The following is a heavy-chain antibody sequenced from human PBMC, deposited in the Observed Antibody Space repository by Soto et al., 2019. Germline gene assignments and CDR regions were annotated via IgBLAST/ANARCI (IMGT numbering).Heavy chain of an antibody. J-gene: IGHJ4*02. CDR2: ISYDGSNK. V-gene: IGHV3-30-3*01. CDR1: GFTFSSYA. D-gene: IGHD3-3*01. Sequence: SLRLSCAASGFTFSSYAMHWVRQAPGKGLEWVAVISYDGSNKYYADSVKGRFTTSRDNSKNTLYLQMNSLRAEDTAVYYCARGRGLRFLEWLLSSYFDYWGQGTLVTVSS. CDR3: ARGRGLRFLEWLLSSYFDY.